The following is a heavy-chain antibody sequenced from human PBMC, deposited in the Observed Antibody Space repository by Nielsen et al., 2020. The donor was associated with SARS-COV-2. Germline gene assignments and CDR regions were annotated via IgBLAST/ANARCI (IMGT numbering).Heavy chain of an antibody. Sequence: SETLSLTCTVPGGSISSYYWSWIRQPPGKGLEWIGYIYNSGSTNYNPSLKSRVTISVDTSKNQFSLKLSSVTAADTAVYFCARGKDSSSWHWFDPWGQGTLVTVSS. V-gene: IGHV4-59*01. D-gene: IGHD6-13*01. CDR3: ARGKDSSSWHWFDP. CDR1: GGSISSYY. CDR2: IYNSGST. J-gene: IGHJ5*02.